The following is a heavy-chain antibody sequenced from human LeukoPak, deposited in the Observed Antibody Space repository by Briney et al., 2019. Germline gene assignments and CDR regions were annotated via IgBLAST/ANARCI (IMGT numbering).Heavy chain of an antibody. J-gene: IGHJ4*02. CDR2: INPNSGGT. D-gene: IGHD5/OR15-5a*01. V-gene: IGHV1-2*06. CDR1: GYTFTGYY. Sequence: ASVKVSCKASGYTFTGYYMHWVRQAPGQGLEWMGRINPNSGGTNYAQKFQGRVTMTRDTSISTAYMEPSRLRSDDTAVYYCARVFSVWYLDYWGQGTLVTVSS. CDR3: ARVFSVWYLDY.